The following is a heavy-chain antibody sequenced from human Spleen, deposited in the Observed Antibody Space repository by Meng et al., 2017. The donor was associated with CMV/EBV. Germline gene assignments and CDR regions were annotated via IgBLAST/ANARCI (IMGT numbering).Heavy chain of an antibody. CDR1: GFTFSSYA. J-gene: IGHJ4*02. V-gene: IGHV3-30-3*01. CDR2: ISYDGSNK. CDR3: ARDLRYYGSGSYY. D-gene: IGHD3-10*01. Sequence: GGSLKISCAASGFTFSSYAMHWVRQAPGKGLEWVAVISYDGSNKYYADSVKGRFTISRDNSKNTLYLQMNSLRAEDTAVYYCARDLRYYGSGSYYWGQGTLVTVSS.